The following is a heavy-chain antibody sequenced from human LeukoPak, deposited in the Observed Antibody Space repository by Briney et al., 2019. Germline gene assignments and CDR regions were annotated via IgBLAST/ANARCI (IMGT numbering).Heavy chain of an antibody. Sequence: GGSLKLSCAASGFRFNNYAMSWVRQAPGKGLEWVALIIASSGSTLYADSVKGRFTISRDNSKNMVYLQMNSLRAEDTAVYYCAKGGYDYIEIAYFDYWGQGTLVTVSS. D-gene: IGHD5-12*01. J-gene: IGHJ4*02. V-gene: IGHV3-23*01. CDR2: IIASSGST. CDR1: GFRFNNYA. CDR3: AKGGYDYIEIAYFDY.